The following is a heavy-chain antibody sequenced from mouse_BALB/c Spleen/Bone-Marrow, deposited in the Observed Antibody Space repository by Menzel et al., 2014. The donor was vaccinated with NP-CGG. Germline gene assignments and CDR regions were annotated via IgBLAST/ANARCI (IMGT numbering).Heavy chain of an antibody. D-gene: IGHD2-2*01. CDR2: IWAGGST. V-gene: IGHV2-9*02. Sequence: VQLQQSGPGLVAPSQSLSITCTVSGFSLTSYGVHWVRQPPGKGLEWLGVIWAGGSTNYNSALMSRLSISKDNSKSXIFLKMNSLQTDDTAMYYCARDREYGYYYAMDYWGQGTSVTVSS. J-gene: IGHJ4*01. CDR3: ARDREYGYYYAMDY. CDR1: GFSLTSYG.